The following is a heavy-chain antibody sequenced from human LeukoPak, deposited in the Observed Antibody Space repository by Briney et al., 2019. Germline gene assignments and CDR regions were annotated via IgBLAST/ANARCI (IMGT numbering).Heavy chain of an antibody. CDR2: ISAHNGNK. J-gene: IGHJ4*02. CDR1: GYSFSTYG. V-gene: IGHV1-18*01. D-gene: IGHD5-24*01. Sequence: GASVKVSCKASGYSFSTYGISWVRQAPGQGPEWMGWISAHNGNKKYAEKAQDRVTMTTDTATSTAYMEVRRLRPADTAVYYCARDRYGMATSPTDFAYWGQGTLVTVSS. CDR3: ARDRYGMATSPTDFAY.